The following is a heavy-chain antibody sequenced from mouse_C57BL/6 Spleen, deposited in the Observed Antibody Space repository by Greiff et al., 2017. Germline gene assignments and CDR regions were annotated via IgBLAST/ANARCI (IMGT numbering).Heavy chain of an antibody. J-gene: IGHJ3*01. V-gene: IGHV1-26*01. CDR2: ITPNNGGT. D-gene: IGHD2-3*01. CDR3: AMDDGYPGFAY. Sequence: EVQLQQSGPELVKPGASVKISCKASGYTFTDYYMNWVKQSHGKSLEWIGDITPNNGGTSYNQKFKGKATLTVDKSSSTAYMELRSLTSEDSAVYCGAMDDGYPGFAYWGQGTLVTVSA. CDR1: GYTFTDYY.